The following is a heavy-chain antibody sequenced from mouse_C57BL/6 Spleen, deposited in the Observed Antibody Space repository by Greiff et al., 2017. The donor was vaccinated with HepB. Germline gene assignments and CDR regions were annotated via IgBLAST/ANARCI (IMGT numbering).Heavy chain of an antibody. CDR2: INPNNGGT. Sequence: VQLQQSGPELVKPGASVKISCKASGYTFTDYYMNWVKQSHGKSLEWIGDINPNNGGTSYNQKFKGKATLTVDKSSSTAYIELRSLTSEDSAVYYCARLDTTVKDYCDYWGQGTTLTVSS. CDR3: ARLDTTVKDYCDY. V-gene: IGHV1-26*01. CDR1: GYTFTDYY. J-gene: IGHJ2*01. D-gene: IGHD1-1*01.